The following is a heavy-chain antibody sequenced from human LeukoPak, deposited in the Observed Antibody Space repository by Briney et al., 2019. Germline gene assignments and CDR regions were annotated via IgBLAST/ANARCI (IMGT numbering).Heavy chain of an antibody. V-gene: IGHV3-33*06. CDR1: GFTFSSYG. CDR3: AKVRNSYSSSWGNYDY. CDR2: IWYDGSNK. Sequence: PGGSLRLSCAASGFTFSSYGMHGVRQAPGKGLEGVAVIWYDGSNKNYAASVKGRFTISRDNSKNTLYLQMNSLRAEDTAVYYCAKVRNSYSSSWGNYDYWGQGTLVTVSS. D-gene: IGHD6-13*01. J-gene: IGHJ4*02.